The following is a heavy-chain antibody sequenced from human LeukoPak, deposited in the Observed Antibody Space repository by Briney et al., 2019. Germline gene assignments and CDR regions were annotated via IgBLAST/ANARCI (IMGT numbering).Heavy chain of an antibody. D-gene: IGHD1-26*01. CDR2: ISSSSSYI. J-gene: IGHJ5*02. CDR1: GFTFSSYS. Sequence: PGGSLRLSCVASGFTFSSYSMNWVRQAPGKGLEWVSSISSSSSYIYYADSVKGRFTISRDNAKNSLYLQMNSLRAEDTAVYYCARDLQGAMATWGQGTLVTVSS. CDR3: ARDLQGAMAT. V-gene: IGHV3-21*01.